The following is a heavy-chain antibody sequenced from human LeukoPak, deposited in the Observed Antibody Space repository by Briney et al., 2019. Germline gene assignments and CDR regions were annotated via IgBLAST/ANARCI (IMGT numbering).Heavy chain of an antibody. Sequence: SETLSLTCAVYGGSFSGYYWSWIRQPPGKGLEWIGEINHSGSTNYNPSLKSRVTISVDTSKNQFSLKLSSVTAADTAVYYCARWAGIVVVPAAIEARWFDPWGQGTLVTVSP. CDR3: ARWAGIVVVPAAIEARWFDP. CDR1: GGSFSGYY. V-gene: IGHV4-34*01. CDR2: INHSGST. J-gene: IGHJ5*02. D-gene: IGHD2-2*02.